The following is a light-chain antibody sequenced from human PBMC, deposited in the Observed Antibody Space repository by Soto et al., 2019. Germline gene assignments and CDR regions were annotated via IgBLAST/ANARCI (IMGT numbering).Light chain of an antibody. CDR2: AAS. CDR1: QGISSY. CDR3: QQYYSYPRT. J-gene: IGKJ1*01. Sequence: AIRMTQSPSSFSESTGDRVTITCRASQGISSYLAWYQQKPGKAPKLLIYAASSLESGVPTRFSGSGSGTDFTHTINCLQFQDFATFYFQQYYSYPRTFGQGTKVEIK. V-gene: IGKV1-8*01.